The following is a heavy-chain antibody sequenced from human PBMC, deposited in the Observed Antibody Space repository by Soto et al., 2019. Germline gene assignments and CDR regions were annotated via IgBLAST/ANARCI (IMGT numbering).Heavy chain of an antibody. CDR2: IYAGGST. CDR3: ARDAVSSGWYSGFDY. V-gene: IGHV3-53*01. D-gene: IGHD6-19*01. Sequence: PGGSLRLSCVASGFSLSSTYVSWVRLAPGKGPEWVSVIYAGGSTYYADSVKGRFTISRDNSKNTLFLQMNSLRAGDTAVYYCARDAVSSGWYSGFDYWGQGTLVTVSS. CDR1: GFSLSSTY. J-gene: IGHJ4*02.